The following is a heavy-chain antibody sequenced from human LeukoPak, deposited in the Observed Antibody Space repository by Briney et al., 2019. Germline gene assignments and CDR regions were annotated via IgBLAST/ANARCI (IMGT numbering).Heavy chain of an antibody. J-gene: IGHJ4*02. D-gene: IGHD6-13*01. CDR3: TYSSSWYEGGFDY. V-gene: IGHV3-11*01. CDR1: GFTFSDYY. CDR2: ISSSGSTI. Sequence: GGSLRLSCAASGFTFSDYYMSWIRQAPGKGLEWVSYISSSGSTIYYADSVKGRFTISRDNAKNSLYLQMNSLRAEDTAVYYCTYSSSWYEGGFDYWGQGTLVTVSS.